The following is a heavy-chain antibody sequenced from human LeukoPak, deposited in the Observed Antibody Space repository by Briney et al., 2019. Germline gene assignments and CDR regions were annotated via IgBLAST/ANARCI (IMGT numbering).Heavy chain of an antibody. CDR1: GGSISSSSYY. Sequence: PSETLSLTCTVSGGSISSSSYYWGWIRQPPGKGLEWIGSIYYSGSTYYNPSLKSRVTISVDTSKNQFSLKLSSVTAADTAVYYCARAGSGGYCSSTSCLDYWGQGTLVTVSS. D-gene: IGHD2-2*01. CDR3: ARAGSGGYCSSTSCLDY. J-gene: IGHJ4*02. V-gene: IGHV4-39*01. CDR2: IYYSGST.